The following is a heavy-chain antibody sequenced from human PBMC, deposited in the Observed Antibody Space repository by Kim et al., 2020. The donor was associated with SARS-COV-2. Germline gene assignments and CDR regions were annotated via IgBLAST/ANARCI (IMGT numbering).Heavy chain of an antibody. D-gene: IGHD6-25*01. CDR3: ARGGFKGSSGTHPPLYYYYGMVV. J-gene: IGHJ6*02. Sequence: GGSLRLSCAASGFTFSSYGMHWVRQAPGKGLEWVAVIWYDGSNKYYADSVKGRFTISRDNSKNTLYLQMNSLRAEDTAVYYCARGGFKGSSGTHPPLYYYYGMVVWGQGTTVTVSS. CDR2: IWYDGSNK. V-gene: IGHV3-33*08. CDR1: GFTFSSYG.